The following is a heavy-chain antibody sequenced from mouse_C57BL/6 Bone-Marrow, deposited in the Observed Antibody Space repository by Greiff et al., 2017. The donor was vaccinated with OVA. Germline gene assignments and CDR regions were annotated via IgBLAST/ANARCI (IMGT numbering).Heavy chain of an antibody. CDR2: INPSTGGT. CDR1: GYTFTSYW. D-gene: IGHD1-1*01. V-gene: IGHV1-53*01. J-gene: IGHJ4*01. CDR3: ARSGLLRDGNAMDY. Sequence: VQLQQPGTELVKPGASVKLSCKASGYTFTSYWMHWVKQRPGQGLEWIGNINPSTGGTNYNEKFKSKATLTVDKSSSTAYMQLSSLTSEDSAVYDCARSGLLRDGNAMDYWGQGTSVTVSS.